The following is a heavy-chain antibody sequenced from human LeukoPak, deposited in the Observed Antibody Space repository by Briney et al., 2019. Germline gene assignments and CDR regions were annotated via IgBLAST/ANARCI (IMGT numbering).Heavy chain of an antibody. CDR3: ARDHGRLRLGESTNWFDP. CDR2: ISYDGSNK. CDR1: GFTFSSYA. Sequence: GGSLRLSCAASGFTFSSYAMHWVRQAPGKGLEWVAVISYDGSNKYYADSVKGRFTISRDNSKNTLYLQMNSLRAEGTAVYYCARDHGRLRLGESTNWFDPWGQGTLVTVSS. D-gene: IGHD3-16*01. V-gene: IGHV3-30-3*01. J-gene: IGHJ5*02.